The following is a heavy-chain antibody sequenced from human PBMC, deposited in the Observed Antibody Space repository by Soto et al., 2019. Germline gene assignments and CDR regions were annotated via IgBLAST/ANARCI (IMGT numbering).Heavy chain of an antibody. D-gene: IGHD6-19*01. Sequence: ASVKVSCKASGYTFSGFYMHWVRQAPGQGLEWMGWINPNSGGTKSAEKFQGRVTMTRDASISTAYMELSRLTSDDTAVYYCASAAVTGTAGLDFWGQGTQVTVSS. V-gene: IGHV1-2*02. CDR2: INPNSGGT. CDR3: ASAAVTGTAGLDF. J-gene: IGHJ4*02. CDR1: GYTFSGFY.